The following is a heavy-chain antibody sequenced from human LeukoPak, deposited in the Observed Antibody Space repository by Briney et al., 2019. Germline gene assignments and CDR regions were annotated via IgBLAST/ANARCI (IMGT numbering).Heavy chain of an antibody. V-gene: IGHV4-38-2*01. CDR3: ARSSSSWFDFDY. J-gene: IGHJ4*02. CDR1: GYSISSGYY. CDR2: IYHSGST. Sequence: ASETLSLTCAVSGYSISSGYYWGWIRQPPGKGLEWIGSIYHSGSTYYNPSLKSRVTISVDTSKNQFSLKLSSLTAADTAVYYCARSSSSWFDFDYWGQGTLVTVSS. D-gene: IGHD6-13*01.